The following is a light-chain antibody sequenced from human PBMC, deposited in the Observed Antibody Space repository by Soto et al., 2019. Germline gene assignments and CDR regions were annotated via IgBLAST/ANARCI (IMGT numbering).Light chain of an antibody. J-gene: IGKJ3*01. CDR2: GAS. V-gene: IGKV3-20*01. CDR1: QSVSSSY. CDR3: QQYGSSPLT. Sequence: EIVLTQSPGTLSLSPGERATLSCRASQSVSSSYLAWYQQKPGQAPRLLIYGASSRATGIPDRFSGSGSGIDFTLTISRLAPEDFAVYYCQQYGSSPLTFGPGTKVDIK.